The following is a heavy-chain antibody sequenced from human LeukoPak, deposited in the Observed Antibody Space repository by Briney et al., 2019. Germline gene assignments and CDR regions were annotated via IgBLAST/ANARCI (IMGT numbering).Heavy chain of an antibody. Sequence: SETLSLTCTVSGGSISSYYWSWIRQPPGKGLEWIGYIYYSGSTNYNPSLKSRVTISVDTSKNQFSLKLSSVTAADTAVYYCARAGQYIQLFLEFWGQGTHVSVSS. CDR3: ARAGQYIQLFLEF. J-gene: IGHJ4*02. V-gene: IGHV4-59*01. CDR1: GGSISSYY. D-gene: IGHD1-1*01. CDR2: IYYSGST.